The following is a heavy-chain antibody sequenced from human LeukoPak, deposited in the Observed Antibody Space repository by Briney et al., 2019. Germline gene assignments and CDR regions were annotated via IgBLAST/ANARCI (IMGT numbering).Heavy chain of an antibody. CDR2: ITGSGSTT. CDR1: GFTFSSYA. CDR3: AKGTVRYCSGGSCYPFDF. Sequence: QPGGSLRLSCAASGFTFSSYAMSWVRQAPGKGLEWVSGITGSGSTTSYADSVKGRFTSSRDNSKNTLYVEMNSLRAEDTAVYYCAKGTVRYCSGGSCYPFDFWGQGTLVTVSS. V-gene: IGHV3-23*01. J-gene: IGHJ4*02. D-gene: IGHD2-15*01.